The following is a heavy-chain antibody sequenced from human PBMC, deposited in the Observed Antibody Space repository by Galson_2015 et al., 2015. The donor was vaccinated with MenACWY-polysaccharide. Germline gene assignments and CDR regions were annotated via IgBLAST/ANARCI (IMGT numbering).Heavy chain of an antibody. CDR1: GFTFSSYA. J-gene: IGHJ5*02. Sequence: LRLSCAASGFTFSSYAMTWVRQAPGKGLEWVSTITTSGGTTYNADSVRGRFTISRDNSKNTLYLQMNSLRGEDTAVYYCVKASPRTIFGVDSWGQGTMVTVSS. CDR3: VKASPRTIFGVDS. CDR2: ITTSGGTT. V-gene: IGHV3-23*01. D-gene: IGHD3-3*01.